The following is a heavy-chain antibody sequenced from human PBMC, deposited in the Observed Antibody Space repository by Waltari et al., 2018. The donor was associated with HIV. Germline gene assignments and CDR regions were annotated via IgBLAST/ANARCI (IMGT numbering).Heavy chain of an antibody. V-gene: IGHV3-48*02. CDR1: GFPFSSIT. CDR2: ITSSSSTI. J-gene: IGHJ4*02. Sequence: EVQLVESGGGLVQPGGGGSLRLPCAASGFPFSSITTHWGRRAPGKGLEWVSCITSSSSTIHYADSVEGRFTISRDNAKNSLYLQMNSLRDEDTAVYYCARGRPNMAYFDHWGQGTLVTVSS. CDR3: ARGRPNMAYFDH. D-gene: IGHD7-27*01.